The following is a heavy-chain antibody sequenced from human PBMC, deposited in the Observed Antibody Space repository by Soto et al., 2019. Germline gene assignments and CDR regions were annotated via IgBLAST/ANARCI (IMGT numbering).Heavy chain of an antibody. V-gene: IGHV3-72*01. D-gene: IGHD3-16*01. Sequence: EVQLVESGGGLVQPGGSLRLSCAASGFTFSDHYMDWVRQAPGKGLEWVGRSKNKADSYTTEYAASVKGRFTIARDGSKHSLFLQRNGLKPEDTAVYWCTVWGSGNEFGAAWGKGILVTVSS. J-gene: IGHJ4*02. CDR1: GFTFSDHY. CDR2: SKNKADSYTT. CDR3: TVWGSGNEFGAA.